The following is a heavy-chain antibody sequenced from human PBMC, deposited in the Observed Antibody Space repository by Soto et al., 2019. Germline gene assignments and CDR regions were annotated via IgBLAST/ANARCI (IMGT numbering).Heavy chain of an antibody. Sequence: GGSLRLSCAASGFTFSSYAMSWVRQAPGKGLEWVSAISGSGGSTYYADSVKGRFTISRDNSKNTLYLQMNSLRAEDTAVYYCAKDVLRVTIFGVVIPTFDYWGQGTLVTVSS. CDR1: GFTFSSYA. V-gene: IGHV3-23*01. J-gene: IGHJ4*02. D-gene: IGHD3-3*01. CDR2: ISGSGGST. CDR3: AKDVLRVTIFGVVIPTFDY.